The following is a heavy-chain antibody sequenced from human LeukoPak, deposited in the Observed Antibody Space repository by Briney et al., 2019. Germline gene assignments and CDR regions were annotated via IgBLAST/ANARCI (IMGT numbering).Heavy chain of an antibody. CDR1: GYTFTGYY. D-gene: IGHD6-13*01. V-gene: IGHV1-2*02. Sequence: ASVKVSCKASGYTFTGYYMHWVRQAPGQGLEWMGWINPNSGGTNYAQKFQGRVTMTRDTSISTAYMELSRLRSDDTAVYYRARDNLPQGGAAAGTDYWGQGTLATVSS. CDR2: INPNSGGT. CDR3: ARDNLPQGGAAAGTDY. J-gene: IGHJ4*02.